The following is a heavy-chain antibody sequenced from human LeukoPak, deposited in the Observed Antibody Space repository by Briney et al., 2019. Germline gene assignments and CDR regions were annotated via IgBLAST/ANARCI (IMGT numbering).Heavy chain of an antibody. CDR2: INPNSGGT. J-gene: IGHJ3*02. Sequence: GASVKVSCKASGYTFTCYYMNWVRQAPGQGLEWMGRINPNSGGTNYAQKFQGRVTMTRDTSISTAYMELSRLRSDDTAVYYCARVGDGLNDAFDIWGRGTMVIVSS. CDR1: GYTFTCYY. CDR3: ARVGDGLNDAFDI. V-gene: IGHV1-2*06. D-gene: IGHD5-24*01.